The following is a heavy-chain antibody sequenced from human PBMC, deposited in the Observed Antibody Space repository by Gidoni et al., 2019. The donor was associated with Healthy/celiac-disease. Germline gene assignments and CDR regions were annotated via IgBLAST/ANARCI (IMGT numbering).Heavy chain of an antibody. D-gene: IGHD3-22*01. V-gene: IGHV5-51*01. J-gene: IGHJ4*02. CDR2: IHPGDSAT. Sequence: EVQLVQSGAEVKKPGESLKISCKGQGYSFTSYWIGWVRQMPGKGLEWMGIIHPGDSATRYSPSFQGQVTISADKSISTAYLQGSSLKASDTAMYYCARGFYYDSTGSGFYFAYWGQGTLVTVSS. CDR3: ARGFYYDSTGSGFYFAY. CDR1: GYSFTSYW.